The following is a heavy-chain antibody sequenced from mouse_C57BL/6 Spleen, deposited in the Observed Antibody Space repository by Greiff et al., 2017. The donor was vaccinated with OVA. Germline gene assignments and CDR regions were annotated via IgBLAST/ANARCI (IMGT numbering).Heavy chain of an antibody. V-gene: IGHV1-55*01. CDR1: GYTFTSYW. CDR2: IYPGSGST. J-gene: IGHJ2*01. D-gene: IGHD1-1*01. Sequence: QVQLQQPGAELVKPGASVKMSCKASGYTFTSYWITWVKQRPGQGLEWIGDIYPGSGSTNYNEKFKSKATLTVDTSSSTAYMQLSSLTSEDSAVYYCARRRCLDGSFDYWGQGTTLTVSS. CDR3: ARRRCLDGSFDY.